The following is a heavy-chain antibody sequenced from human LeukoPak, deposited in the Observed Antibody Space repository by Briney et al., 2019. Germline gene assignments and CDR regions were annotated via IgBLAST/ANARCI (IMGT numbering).Heavy chain of an antibody. V-gene: IGHV3-23*01. D-gene: IGHD1-14*01. CDR3: VKDNPLDY. CDR2: IIGSGGST. J-gene: IGHJ4*02. Sequence: RGTLRLSRAPSGFTFTSYVMSWVRQAPGQGLECVSAIIGSGGSTYYADSVKGRFTISRDNSKNTLYLHINSLRAEDTAVYYCVKDNPLDYWGQGTLVIVSS. CDR1: GFTFTSYV.